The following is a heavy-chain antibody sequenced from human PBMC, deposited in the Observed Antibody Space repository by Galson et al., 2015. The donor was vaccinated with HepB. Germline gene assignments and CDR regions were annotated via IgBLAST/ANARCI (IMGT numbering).Heavy chain of an antibody. CDR1: GFTFSSYS. CDR3: ARDFCGGDCCIFDY. J-gene: IGHJ4*02. D-gene: IGHD2-21*01. CDR2: ISSSSSYI. Sequence: SLRLSCAASGFTFSSYSMNWVRQAPGKGLEWVSSISSSSSYIYYADSVKGRFTISRDNAKNSLYLQMNSLRAEDTAVYYCARDFCGGDCCIFDYWGQGTLVTVSS. V-gene: IGHV3-21*01.